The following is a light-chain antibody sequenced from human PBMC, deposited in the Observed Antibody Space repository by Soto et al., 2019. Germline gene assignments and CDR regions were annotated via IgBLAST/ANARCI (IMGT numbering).Light chain of an antibody. V-gene: IGKV3-15*01. Sequence: EIVMTQSPATLSVSLGERVTLSCRASQSVSSYWAWYQQKPGQAPRLLISDASTRATDIPDRFSGSGSGTDFTLTISSLQSTDLAVYYCLQYSTWPPRYTFGQGTKLEIK. CDR2: DAS. J-gene: IGKJ2*01. CDR1: QSVSSY. CDR3: LQYSTWPPRYT.